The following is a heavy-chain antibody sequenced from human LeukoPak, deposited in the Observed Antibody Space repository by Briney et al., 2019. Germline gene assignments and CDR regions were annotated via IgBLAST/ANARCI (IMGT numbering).Heavy chain of an antibody. CDR1: GGSISGFY. Sequence: SETLSLTCTVSGGSISGFYWSWIRQPPGKGLEWIGYIYYNGNTNYNPSGKSRLTISVDTSKNQFSLKLSSVSAADTAVYYCARLRPSRLLWDYWGQGTVVTVSS. CDR3: ARLRPSRLLWDY. CDR2: IYYNGNT. J-gene: IGHJ4*02. D-gene: IGHD2-21*02. V-gene: IGHV4-59*08.